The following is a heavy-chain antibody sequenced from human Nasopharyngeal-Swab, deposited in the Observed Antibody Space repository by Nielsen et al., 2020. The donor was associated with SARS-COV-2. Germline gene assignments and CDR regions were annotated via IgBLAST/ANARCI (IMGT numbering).Heavy chain of an antibody. V-gene: IGHV4-59*08. D-gene: IGHD5/OR15-5a*01. Sequence: SETLSLTCTVSGGSMSNFHWSWIRLSPGKGLEWIGSVYDSGSTKYNPSLNSRVTISVDTSKTQFSLKVRSVTAADTAVYFCARRLGLRAPSDGWGQGTLVTVSS. CDR1: GGSMSNFH. CDR3: ARRLGLRAPSDG. J-gene: IGHJ4*02. CDR2: VYDSGST.